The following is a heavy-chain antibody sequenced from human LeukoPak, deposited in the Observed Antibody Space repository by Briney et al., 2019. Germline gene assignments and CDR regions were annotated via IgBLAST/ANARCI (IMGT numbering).Heavy chain of an antibody. Sequence: PGGSLGLSCAASGFTFSSYGMHWVRQAPGKGLEWVAVIWYDGSNKYYADSVKGRFSISRDNSKNTLFLQMNSLRADDTAVYYCAKTSDQLLYSKFDFWGQGTLVTVSS. J-gene: IGHJ4*02. V-gene: IGHV3-30*02. CDR3: AKTSDQLLYSKFDF. CDR2: IWYDGSNK. D-gene: IGHD2-2*02. CDR1: GFTFSSYG.